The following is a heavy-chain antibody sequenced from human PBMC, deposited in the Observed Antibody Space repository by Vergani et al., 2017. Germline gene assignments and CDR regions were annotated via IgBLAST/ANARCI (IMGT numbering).Heavy chain of an antibody. D-gene: IGHD4-17*01. CDR1: GFTFSDYY. CDR3: ARAPQDYYGDLYFDY. J-gene: IGHJ4*02. CDR2: ISSSSSYT. Sequence: QVQLVESGGGLVKPGGSLRLSCAASGFTFSDYYMSWIRQAPGKGLEWVSYISSSSSYTNYADSVKGRFTISRDNAKNSLYLQMNSLRAEDTAVYYCARAPQDYYGDLYFDYWGQGTLVTVSS. V-gene: IGHV3-11*06.